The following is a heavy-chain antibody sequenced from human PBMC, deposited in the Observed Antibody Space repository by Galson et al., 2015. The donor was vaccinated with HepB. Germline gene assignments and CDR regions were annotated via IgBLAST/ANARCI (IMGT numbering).Heavy chain of an antibody. V-gene: IGHV4-30-4*01. CDR3: ARDSSGWYFDY. Sequence: TLSLTCTVSGGSISSGDYYWSWIRQPPGKGLEWIGYIYYSGSTYYNPSLKSRVTISVDTSKNQFSLKLSSVTAADTAVYYCARDSSGWYFDYWSQGTLVTVSS. D-gene: IGHD6-19*01. CDR1: GGSISSGDYY. J-gene: IGHJ4*02. CDR2: IYYSGST.